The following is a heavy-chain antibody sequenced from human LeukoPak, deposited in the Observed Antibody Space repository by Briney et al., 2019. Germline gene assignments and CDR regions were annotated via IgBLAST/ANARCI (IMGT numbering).Heavy chain of an antibody. CDR2: ISWNSGSI. J-gene: IGHJ3*02. D-gene: IGHD6-19*01. Sequence: AGGSLRLSCAASGFTFDDYAMHWVRQAPGKGLEWVSGISWNSGSIGYADSVKGRFTISRDNAKNSLYLQMNSLRAEDTALYYCAKVRAVGSGWYRGAFDIWGQGTMVTVSS. CDR1: GFTFDDYA. V-gene: IGHV3-9*01. CDR3: AKVRAVGSGWYRGAFDI.